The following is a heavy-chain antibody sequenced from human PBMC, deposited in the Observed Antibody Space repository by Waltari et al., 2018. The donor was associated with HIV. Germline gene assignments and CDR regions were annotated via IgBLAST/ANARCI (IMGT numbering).Heavy chain of an antibody. D-gene: IGHD3-10*01. CDR2: IKQDGSEK. V-gene: IGHV3-7*04. CDR1: GFTFSSYW. CDR3: ARGGFYGSGSKVN. J-gene: IGHJ4*02. Sequence: EVQLVASGGGLVQPGGSLRLSCAASGFTFSSYWMSWVSQAPGKGLEGVANIKQDGSEKYYVDSVNGRFTISRDNAENSLYLQMNSLRAEDTAVYYCARGGFYGSGSKVNWGQGTLVTVSS.